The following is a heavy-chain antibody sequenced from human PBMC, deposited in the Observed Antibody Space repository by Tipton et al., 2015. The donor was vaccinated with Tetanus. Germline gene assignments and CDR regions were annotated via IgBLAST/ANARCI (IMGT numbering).Heavy chain of an antibody. Sequence: PGLVKPSETLSLTCTVSGGSMSTYYWSWIRQPPGKGLEWIAYIFHSGTTNYNPSLMSRVTLSLDTARGQFSLKLTSVTAADAAVYFCARDRRDFAYDSRGFYSPLYYFDNWGQGVRVTVSS. D-gene: IGHD3-22*01. CDR2: IFHSGTT. V-gene: IGHV4-4*08. CDR3: ARDRRDFAYDSRGFYSPLYYFDN. CDR1: GGSMSTYY. J-gene: IGHJ4*02.